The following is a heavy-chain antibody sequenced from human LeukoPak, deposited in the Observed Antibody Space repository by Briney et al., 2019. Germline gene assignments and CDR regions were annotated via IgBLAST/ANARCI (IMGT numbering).Heavy chain of an antibody. V-gene: IGHV3-53*01. CDR2: IYSGGST. CDR1: GFTVSSNY. J-gene: IGHJ3*02. D-gene: IGHD3-22*01. CDR3: AREYYYDSSGYYYRDSGAFDI. Sequence: PGGSLRLSCAASGFTVSSNYMSWVRQAPGEGLEWVSVIYSGGSTYYADSVKGRFTISRDNSKNTLYLQMNSLRAEDTAVYYCAREYYYDSSGYYYRDSGAFDIWGQGTMVTVSS.